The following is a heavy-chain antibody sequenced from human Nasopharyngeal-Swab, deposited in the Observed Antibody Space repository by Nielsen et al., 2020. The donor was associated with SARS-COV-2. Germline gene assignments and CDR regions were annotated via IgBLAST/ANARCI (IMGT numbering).Heavy chain of an antibody. CDR1: GGSISSGGYY. Sequence: TLSLTCTVSGGSISSGGYYWSWIRQHPGKGLEWIGYIYYSGSTYYNPSLKSRVTISVDTSKNQFSLKLSSVTAADTAVYYCARDWGNSGAFDIWGQGTMVTVSS. J-gene: IGHJ3*02. D-gene: IGHD4-23*01. CDR2: IYYSGST. CDR3: ARDWGNSGAFDI. V-gene: IGHV4-31*03.